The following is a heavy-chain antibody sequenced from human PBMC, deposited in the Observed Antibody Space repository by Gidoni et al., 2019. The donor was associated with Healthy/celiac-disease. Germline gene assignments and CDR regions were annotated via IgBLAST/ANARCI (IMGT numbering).Heavy chain of an antibody. CDR3: ARTGATYDFWSGYYLY. V-gene: IGHV1-69*04. CDR1: GGPFSSYA. Sequence: QLVQSGAEVKKPGSSVKVSCKASGGPFSSYAISWVRQAPGQGLEWMGRIIPILGIANYAQKFQGRVTITADKSTSTAYMELSSLRSEDTAVYYCARTGATYDFWSGYYLYWGQGTLVTVSS. J-gene: IGHJ4*02. CDR2: IIPILGIA. D-gene: IGHD3-3*01.